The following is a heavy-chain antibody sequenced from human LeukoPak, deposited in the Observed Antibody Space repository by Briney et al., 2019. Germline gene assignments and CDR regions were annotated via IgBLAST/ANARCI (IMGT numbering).Heavy chain of an antibody. CDR2: IFYSGST. D-gene: IGHD3-10*01. CDR3: ARWFGDPDSGDNYMDV. Sequence: TSETLSLTCTVSGGSMKSGIYYWSWIRQHPGKGLEWLEYIFYSGSTYYNPSLKSRISISVDTSKNQFSLRLTSVTAADTAVYYCARWFGDPDSGDNYMDVWGYGTTVTVSS. J-gene: IGHJ6*03. V-gene: IGHV4-31*03. CDR1: GGSMKSGIYY.